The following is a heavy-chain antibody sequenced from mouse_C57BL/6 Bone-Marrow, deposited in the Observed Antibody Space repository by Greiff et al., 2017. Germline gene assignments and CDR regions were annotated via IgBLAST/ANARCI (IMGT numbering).Heavy chain of an antibody. CDR1: GYTFTSYW. CDR3: ARRYGSRNPWLAY. Sequence: QVQLQQPGAELVKPGASVKMSCKASGYTFTSYWITWVKTRPGQGLEWIGDIYPGSGSTNYNEKFKSKATLTVDTSSSTAYMQLSSLTSEDSAVYYCARRYGSRNPWLAYWGQGTLVTVSA. CDR2: IYPGSGST. V-gene: IGHV1-55*01. D-gene: IGHD1-1*01. J-gene: IGHJ3*01.